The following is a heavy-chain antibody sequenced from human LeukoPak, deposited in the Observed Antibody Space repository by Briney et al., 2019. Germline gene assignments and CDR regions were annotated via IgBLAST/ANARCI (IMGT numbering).Heavy chain of an antibody. Sequence: SETLSLTCTVSGYSISSGYYWGWIRQPPGKGLEWIGSIYHSGSTYYNPSLKSRVTISVDTSKNQFSLKLSSVTAADTAVYYCARSGYCGSSTSCYLGWFDPWGQGTLVTVSS. CDR1: GYSISSGYY. V-gene: IGHV4-38-2*02. CDR2: IYHSGST. D-gene: IGHD2-2*01. CDR3: ARSGYCGSSTSCYLGWFDP. J-gene: IGHJ5*02.